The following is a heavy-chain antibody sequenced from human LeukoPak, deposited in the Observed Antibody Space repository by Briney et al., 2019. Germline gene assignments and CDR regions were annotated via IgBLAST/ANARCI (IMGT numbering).Heavy chain of an antibody. CDR1: GFTFSSFG. J-gene: IGHJ4*02. CDR3: AKDVYFDWLSQFVY. Sequence: PGGSLRLSCAASGFTFSSFGMSWVRQAPGKGLEWVSTISDNGGYTYYADSVKGRFTISRDNSKNALYLQMNSLRAEDTAVYYCAKDVYFDWLSQFVYWGQGTLVTVSS. CDR2: ISDNGGYT. D-gene: IGHD3-9*01. V-gene: IGHV3-23*01.